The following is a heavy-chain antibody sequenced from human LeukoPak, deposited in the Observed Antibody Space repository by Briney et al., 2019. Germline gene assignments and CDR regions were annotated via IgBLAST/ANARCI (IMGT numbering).Heavy chain of an antibody. J-gene: IGHJ3*02. CDR3: ARDVWSGYYGAHDI. CDR2: INPNSGGT. CDR1: GYTFTGYY. D-gene: IGHD3-3*01. V-gene: IGHV1-2*02. Sequence: ASVKVSCKASGYTFTGYYMHWVRQAPGQGLEWMGWINPNSGGTNYAQKFQGRVTMTRDTSISTAYMELSRLRSDDTAVYYRARDVWSGYYGAHDIWGQGTMVTVSS.